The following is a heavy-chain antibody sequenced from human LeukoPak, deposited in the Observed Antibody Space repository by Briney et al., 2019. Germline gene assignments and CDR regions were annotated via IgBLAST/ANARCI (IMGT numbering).Heavy chain of an antibody. V-gene: IGHV1-69*13. CDR2: IIPIFGTA. CDR1: GGTFSSYA. J-gene: IGHJ4*02. D-gene: IGHD3-3*01. Sequence: SVKDSCKASGGTFSSYAISWVRQAPGQGLELMGGIIPIFGTANYAQKFQGRVTITADESTSTAYMELSSLRSEDTAVYYCARDLYDFWSGYFDYWGQGTLVTVSS. CDR3: ARDLYDFWSGYFDY.